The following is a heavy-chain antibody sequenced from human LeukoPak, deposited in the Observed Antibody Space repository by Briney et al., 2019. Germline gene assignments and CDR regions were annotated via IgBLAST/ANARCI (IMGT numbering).Heavy chain of an antibody. J-gene: IGHJ4*02. CDR3: ARVGAYYYDSSGYEILYYFDY. D-gene: IGHD3-22*01. CDR2: IYYSGST. V-gene: IGHV4-59*12. Sequence: SETLSLTCTVSGGSISSYYWSWIRQPPGKGLEWIGYIYYSGSTNYNPSLKSRVTISVDTSKNQVSLKLSSVTAADTAVYYCARVGAYYYDSSGYEILYYFDYWGQGTLVTVSS. CDR1: GGSISSYY.